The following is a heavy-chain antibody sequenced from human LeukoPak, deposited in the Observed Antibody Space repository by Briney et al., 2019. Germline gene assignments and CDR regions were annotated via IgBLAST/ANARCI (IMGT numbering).Heavy chain of an antibody. D-gene: IGHD3-10*01. CDR2: ISSSSSYI. J-gene: IGHJ4*02. Sequence: GGSLRLSCAASGFTFSSYSMNWVRQAPGKGLEWVSSISSSSSYIYYADSVKGRFTISRDNAKNSLYLQMNSLRAEDTAVYYCAKSPFGESHFDYWGQGTLVTVSS. CDR3: AKSPFGESHFDY. CDR1: GFTFSSYS. V-gene: IGHV3-21*04.